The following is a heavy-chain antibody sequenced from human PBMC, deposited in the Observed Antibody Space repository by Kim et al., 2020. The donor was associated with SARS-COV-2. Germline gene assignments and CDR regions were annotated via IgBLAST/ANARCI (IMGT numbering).Heavy chain of an antibody. J-gene: IGHJ5*02. CDR2: ST. CDR3: ARETGYNWFDT. V-gene: IGHV4-4*07. Sequence: STNYNPSLKGRVIMSVDTSKNQFSLKLTSVTAADTAVYYCARETGYNWFDTWGQGTLVIVSS.